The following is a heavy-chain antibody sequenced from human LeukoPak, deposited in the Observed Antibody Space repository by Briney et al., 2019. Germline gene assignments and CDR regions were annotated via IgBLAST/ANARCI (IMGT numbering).Heavy chain of an antibody. V-gene: IGHV4-59*08. D-gene: IGHD3-22*01. CDR2: IYYSGST. J-gene: IGHJ4*02. Sequence: SETLSLTCTVSGGSISSYYWSWIRQPPGKGLEWIGYIYYSGSTYYNPSLKSRVTISVDTSKNQFSLKLSSVTAADTAVYYCARRTGDYYDSSGYYYSKVFDYWGQGTLVTVSS. CDR1: GGSISSYY. CDR3: ARRTGDYYDSSGYYYSKVFDY.